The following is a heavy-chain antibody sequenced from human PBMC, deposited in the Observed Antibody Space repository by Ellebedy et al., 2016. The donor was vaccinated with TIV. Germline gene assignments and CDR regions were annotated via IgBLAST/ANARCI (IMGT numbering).Heavy chain of an antibody. Sequence: MPSETLSLTCTASGGSITTYYWSWIRQPPGKGLEWIAYIYYSGITTYNPSLKSRITISVDTFKNQFFLKLSSVTAADTAVYYCARRTGAEDFDFWGQGALVTVSS. CDR1: GGSITTYY. V-gene: IGHV4-59*08. CDR3: ARRTGAEDFDF. D-gene: IGHD7-27*01. J-gene: IGHJ4*02. CDR2: IYYSGIT.